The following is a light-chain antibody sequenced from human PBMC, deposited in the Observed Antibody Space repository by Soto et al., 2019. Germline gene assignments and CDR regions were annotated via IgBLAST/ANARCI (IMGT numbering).Light chain of an antibody. Sequence: EIVLTQSPGTLSLSPGERATLSCRASQSVSSSYLAWYQQKPGQAPRLLIYGASSRATGIPDRFSGSGSGTDCPLTISRLEPEDFAVYYCQQYGSSSWTVGQGTKVEIK. J-gene: IGKJ1*01. CDR2: GAS. CDR1: QSVSSSY. V-gene: IGKV3-20*01. CDR3: QQYGSSSWT.